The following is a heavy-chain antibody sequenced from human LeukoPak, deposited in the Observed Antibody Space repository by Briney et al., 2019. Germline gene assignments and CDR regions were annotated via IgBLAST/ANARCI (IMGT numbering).Heavy chain of an antibody. D-gene: IGHD3-22*01. J-gene: IGHJ4*02. CDR1: GYTFTSYA. Sequence: ASVKVSCKASGYTFTSYAMHWVRQAPGQRLEWMGWINAGNGNTKYSQEFQGRVTITRDTSASTAYMELSSLRSEDMAVYYCARGGHYYDSSGYYPFDYWGQGTLVTVSS. CDR2: INAGNGNT. CDR3: ARGGHYYDSSGYYPFDY. V-gene: IGHV1-3*03.